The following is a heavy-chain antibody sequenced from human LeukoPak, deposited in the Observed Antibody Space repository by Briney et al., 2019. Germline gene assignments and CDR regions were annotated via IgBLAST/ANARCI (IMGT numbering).Heavy chain of an antibody. V-gene: IGHV6-1*01. Sequence: SQTLSLTCAISGDIVSNNSAAWIWVRQSPSRGLEWLGRTYYRSTWYNDYAVSVRGRITVNPDTSKNQFSLHLNSVTPEDTAVYYCARRLTQYDCFDPWGQGILVTVSS. CDR3: ARRLTQYDCFDP. J-gene: IGHJ5*02. D-gene: IGHD2-2*01. CDR2: TYYRSTWYN. CDR1: GDIVSNNSAA.